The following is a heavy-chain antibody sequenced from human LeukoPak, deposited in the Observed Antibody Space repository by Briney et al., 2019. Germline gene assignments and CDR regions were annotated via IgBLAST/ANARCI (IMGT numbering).Heavy chain of an antibody. V-gene: IGHV3-21*01. Sequence: GGSLRLSCAASGLTFSSYSMNWVRQAPGKGLEWVSSISSSSSYIYYADSVKGRFTISRDNAKNSLYLQMNSLRAEDTAVYYCARDAGVVPVGYWGQGTLVTVSS. J-gene: IGHJ4*02. CDR1: GLTFSSYS. CDR2: ISSSSSYI. D-gene: IGHD2-2*01. CDR3: ARDAGVVPVGY.